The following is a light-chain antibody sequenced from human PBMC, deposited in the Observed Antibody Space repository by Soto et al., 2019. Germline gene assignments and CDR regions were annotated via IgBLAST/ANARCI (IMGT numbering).Light chain of an antibody. J-gene: IGLJ1*01. CDR1: SSDVGSYNL. V-gene: IGLV2-23*02. CDR3: CSYAGSSTLG. CDR2: EVS. Sequence: QSVLTQPASVSGSPGQSITISCTGTSSDVGSYNLVSWYQQHPGEAPKLMIYEVSKRPSGVSNRFSGSKSGNTASLTISGLQAEDEADYYCCSYAGSSTLGFGTGTKLTVL.